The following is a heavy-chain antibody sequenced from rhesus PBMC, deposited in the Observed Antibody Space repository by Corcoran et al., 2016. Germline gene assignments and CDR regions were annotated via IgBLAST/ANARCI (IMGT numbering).Heavy chain of an antibody. CDR3: ARGHYYSTTLVFDY. Sequence: QVQLQESGPGLVKPSETLSLTCAVSGASISSYWWNWIRQSPGKGLEWIGEINVNGGRTNYTPPLTRRVTISKDASKYQFSLKLSSVTAADTAVYYCARGHYYSTTLVFDYWGQGVLVTVSS. CDR2: INVNGGRT. D-gene: IGHD2-2*01. CDR1: GASISSYW. V-gene: IGHV4-80*01. J-gene: IGHJ4*01.